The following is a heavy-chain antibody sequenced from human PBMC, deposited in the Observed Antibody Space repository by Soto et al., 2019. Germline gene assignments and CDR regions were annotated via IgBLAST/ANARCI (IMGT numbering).Heavy chain of an antibody. D-gene: IGHD2-2*02. Sequence: QVQLQESGPGLVKPSETLPLTCTVSGGSVSSGSYYWSWIRQPPGKGLEWIGYIYYSGSTNYNPSLKSRVTISVDTSKNQFSLKLSSVTAADTAVYYCASVTRTCISTSCYRYYYGMDVWGQGTTVTVSS. CDR1: GGSVSSGSYY. CDR3: ASVTRTCISTSCYRYYYGMDV. CDR2: IYYSGST. V-gene: IGHV4-61*01. J-gene: IGHJ6*02.